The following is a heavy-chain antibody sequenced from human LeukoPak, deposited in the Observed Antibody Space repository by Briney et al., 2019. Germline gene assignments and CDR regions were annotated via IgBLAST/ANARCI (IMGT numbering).Heavy chain of an antibody. Sequence: SQTLSLTCALSGDSVSINSAAWNWIRQSPSRGLEWLGRTYQRSKWYNDYAVSVKSRITINPDISKNQFSLQLNSVTPEDTAVYYCARSPSPYSSGWYFDYWGQGTLVTVSS. J-gene: IGHJ4*02. CDR1: GDSVSINSAA. CDR2: TYQRSKWYN. D-gene: IGHD6-19*01. CDR3: ARSPSPYSSGWYFDY. V-gene: IGHV6-1*01.